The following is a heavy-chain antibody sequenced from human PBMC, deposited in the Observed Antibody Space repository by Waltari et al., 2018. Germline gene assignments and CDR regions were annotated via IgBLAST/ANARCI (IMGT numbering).Heavy chain of an antibody. J-gene: IGHJ3*02. CDR3: ASSYDDSSGYYFGVYAFDI. CDR2: IYYSGST. Sequence: QVQLQESGPGLVKPAETLSLTCTVSGGPLSSYYWSWIRQPPAKGLEWIGYIYYSGSTNYNPSLKSRVTISVDTSKNQFSLKLSSVTAADTAVYYCASSYDDSSGYYFGVYAFDIWGQGTMVTVSS. CDR1: GGPLSSYY. V-gene: IGHV4-59*01. D-gene: IGHD3-22*01.